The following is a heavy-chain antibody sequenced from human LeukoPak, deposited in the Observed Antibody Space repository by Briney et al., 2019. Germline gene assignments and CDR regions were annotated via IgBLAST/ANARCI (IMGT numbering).Heavy chain of an antibody. Sequence: SETLSFTCAVYGGSFSGYYWSWIRQPPGKGLEWIGEINHSGSTNYNPSLKSRVTISVDTSKNQFSLKLSSVTAADTAVYYCARGSHWFDPWGQGTLVTVSS. V-gene: IGHV4-34*01. CDR1: GGSFSGYY. CDR2: INHSGST. J-gene: IGHJ5*02. CDR3: ARGSHWFDP.